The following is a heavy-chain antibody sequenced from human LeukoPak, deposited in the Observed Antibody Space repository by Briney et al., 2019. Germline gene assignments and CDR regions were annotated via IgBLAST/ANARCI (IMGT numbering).Heavy chain of an antibody. D-gene: IGHD3-22*01. V-gene: IGHV3-30-3*01. CDR3: ARDLGSGSSSYPNDY. CDR1: GFTFSSYA. Sequence: GGSLRLSCAASGFTFSSYAMHWVRQAPGKGLEWVAVISYDGSNKYYADSVKGRFTISRDNSKNTLYLQMNSLRAEDTAVYYCARDLGSGSSSYPNDYWGQGTLVTVSS. CDR2: ISYDGSNK. J-gene: IGHJ4*02.